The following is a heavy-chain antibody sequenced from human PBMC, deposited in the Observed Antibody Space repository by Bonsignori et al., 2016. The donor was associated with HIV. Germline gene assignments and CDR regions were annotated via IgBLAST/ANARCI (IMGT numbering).Heavy chain of an antibody. Sequence: QVQLQESGPGLVKPSQTLSLTCAVSGASITTNGYCWHWIRQSPGKGPEWLGWIFYSGTTYYNPSLKSRINISFDTPKKQISLKLTSVTAADTAVYHCAPYSTSVGWFASWGQGTRVTVSS. CDR1: GASITTNGYC. CDR2: IFYSGTT. V-gene: IGHV4-30-4*07. J-gene: IGHJ5*01. CDR3: APYSTSVGWFAS. D-gene: IGHD2-2*01.